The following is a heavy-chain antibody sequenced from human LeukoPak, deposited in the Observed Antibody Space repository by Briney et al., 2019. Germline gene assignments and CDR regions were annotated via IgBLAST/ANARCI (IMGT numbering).Heavy chain of an antibody. J-gene: IGHJ4*02. CDR1: GGSFSGYY. CDR2: INHSGST. D-gene: IGHD6-6*01. Sequence: SETLSLTCAVYGGSFSGYYWSWIRQPPGKGLEWIGEINHSGSTNYNPSLKSRVTISVDTSKNQFSLKLSSVTAADTAVYYCARGTIKYSRFHQRITGRFDYWGQGTLVTVSS. CDR3: ARGTIKYSRFHQRITGRFDY. V-gene: IGHV4-34*01.